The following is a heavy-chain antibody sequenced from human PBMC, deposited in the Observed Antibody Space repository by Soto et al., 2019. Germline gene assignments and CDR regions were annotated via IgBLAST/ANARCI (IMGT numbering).Heavy chain of an antibody. J-gene: IGHJ4*02. Sequence: SETLSLTCAVSGGSISGGGFSWSWIRQPPGKGLEWIGYILHTGGTQYNPSLKSRVSMSVDKSKNQFSLHLTSVTAADTAVYYCARLQFGEGFDYWGQGALVTVYS. CDR2: ILHTGGT. CDR3: ARLQFGEGFDY. CDR1: GGSISGGGFS. D-gene: IGHD3-10*01. V-gene: IGHV4-30-2*01.